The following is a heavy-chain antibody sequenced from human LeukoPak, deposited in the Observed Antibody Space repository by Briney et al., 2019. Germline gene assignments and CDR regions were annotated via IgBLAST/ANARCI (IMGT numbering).Heavy chain of an antibody. Sequence: PGGSLRLSCAASGFTFSSYAMSWVRQAPGKGLEWVASISSESIHLRYADSVKGRFTISRDNAKELVFLQMNSLRAEDTAIYYCARGFGDFDPRLDYWGHGSVITVSS. CDR1: GFTFSSYA. V-gene: IGHV3-21*01. CDR2: ISSESIHL. J-gene: IGHJ4*01. CDR3: ARGFGDFDPRLDY. D-gene: IGHD3-16*01.